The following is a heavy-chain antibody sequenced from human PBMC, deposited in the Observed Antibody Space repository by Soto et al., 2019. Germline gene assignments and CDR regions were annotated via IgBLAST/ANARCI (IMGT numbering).Heavy chain of an antibody. CDR2: IYYGGTT. CDR3: ARLGRYYQSLDS. Sequence: SGTKSHTNPVSDGYISPNYRSRIRQSPGKGLEWVGYIYYGGTTSYNPSLKSRVTISLETSKSQFSLRLTSVTAADTAVYYCARLGRYYQSLDSWGPGTLVTVSS. J-gene: IGHJ5*01. CDR1: DGYISPNY. D-gene: IGHD3-10*01. V-gene: IGHV4-59*08.